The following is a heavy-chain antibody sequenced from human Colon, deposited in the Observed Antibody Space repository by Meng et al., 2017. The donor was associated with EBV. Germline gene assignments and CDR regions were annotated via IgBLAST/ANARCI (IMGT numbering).Heavy chain of an antibody. V-gene: IGHV7-4-1*02. Sequence: QWQRVAPVWESTGAGAPVKCPCQDVVYTFTSFGRHLLRLAPGQGLEGMGVFHTHSGNRKYAQGFTGRVVFSLDTSVSTAYLQISSLKAADTAVYYCARLYCSGGSCYTIDYWGQGTLVTVSS. D-gene: IGHD2-15*01. J-gene: IGHJ4*02. CDR2: FHTHSGNR. CDR1: VYTFTSFG. CDR3: ARLYCSGGSCYTIDY.